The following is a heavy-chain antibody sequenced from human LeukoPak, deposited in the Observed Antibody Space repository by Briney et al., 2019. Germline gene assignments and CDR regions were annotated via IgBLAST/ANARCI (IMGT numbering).Heavy chain of an antibody. Sequence: ASVKVSCKASGYTFTGYYMHWVRQAPGQGLEWMGWINPNSGGTNYAQKFQGRVTMTRDTSISTAYMELSRLRSDDTAVYYCARESYYYGSGSYYNGPEDGNWFDPWGQGTLVTVSS. CDR3: ARESYYYGSGSYYNGPEDGNWFDP. J-gene: IGHJ5*02. D-gene: IGHD3-10*01. CDR1: GYTFTGYY. V-gene: IGHV1-2*02. CDR2: INPNSGGT.